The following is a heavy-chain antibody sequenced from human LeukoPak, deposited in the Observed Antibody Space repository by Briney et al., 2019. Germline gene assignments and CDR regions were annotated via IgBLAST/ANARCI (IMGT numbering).Heavy chain of an antibody. J-gene: IGHJ6*02. Sequence: HPGGSLRLSCAASGFTFSRYAMHWVRQAPGKGLEWVAVISYDGSNKYYADSVKGRFTISRDNSKNTLYLQMNSLRAEDTAVYYCARCYTYGTTWFGGLDVWGQGTTVTVSS. D-gene: IGHD3-10*01. V-gene: IGHV3-30-3*01. CDR3: ARCYTYGTTWFGGLDV. CDR1: GFTFSRYA. CDR2: ISYDGSNK.